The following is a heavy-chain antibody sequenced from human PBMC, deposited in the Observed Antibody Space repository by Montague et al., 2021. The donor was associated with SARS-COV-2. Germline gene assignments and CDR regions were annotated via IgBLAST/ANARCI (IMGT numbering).Heavy chain of an antibody. CDR2: FDPGHGET. D-gene: IGHD6-13*01. V-gene: IGHV1-24*01. CDR1: GYSLTGFS. Sequence: SVKVSCKVSGYSLTGFSMHWVRQVPGTGLEWMGGFDPGHGETLYAQKFQGRLSITEDTSTDTAYMELRGLTYDDTAVYFCAADLEAASEFWGQGTLVTVSS. J-gene: IGHJ4*02. CDR3: AADLEAASEF.